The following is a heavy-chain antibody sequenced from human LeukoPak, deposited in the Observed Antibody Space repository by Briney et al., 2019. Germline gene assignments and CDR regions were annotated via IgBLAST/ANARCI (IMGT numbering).Heavy chain of an antibody. D-gene: IGHD3-22*01. CDR1: GCSISSYY. V-gene: IGHV4-59*01. J-gene: IGHJ1*01. CDR2: IYYSGST. Sequence: SETLSLTCTVSGCSISSYYWSWIRQPPGKGLEWIGYIYYSGSTNYNPSLKSRVTISVDTSKNQFSLKLSSVTAADTAVYYCASSPRFDSTGYYYVYFQGWGQGTLVTVSS. CDR3: ASSPRFDSTGYYYVYFQG.